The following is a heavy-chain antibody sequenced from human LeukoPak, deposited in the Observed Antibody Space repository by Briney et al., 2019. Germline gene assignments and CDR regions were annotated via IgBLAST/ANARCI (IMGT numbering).Heavy chain of an antibody. D-gene: IGHD6-13*01. CDR2: IYYSGST. Sequence: PSETLSLTCSVSGGSISSYYWSWIRQPPGKGLEWIGYIYYSGSTDYNPSLKSRVTISVDTSKNQFSLKLSSVTAADTAVYYCAARISAADHFDYWGQGTPVTVSS. CDR1: GGSISSYY. J-gene: IGHJ4*02. CDR3: AARISAADHFDY. V-gene: IGHV4-59*01.